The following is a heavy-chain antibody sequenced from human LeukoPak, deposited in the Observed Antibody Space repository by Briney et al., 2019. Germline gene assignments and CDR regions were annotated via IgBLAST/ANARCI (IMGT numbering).Heavy chain of an antibody. V-gene: IGHV3-23*01. CDR2: ISGSGGST. J-gene: IGHJ4*02. CDR3: AKDGAVRGRSWDEPFDY. Sequence: PGGSLRLSCAASGFTFSSYAMSWVRQAPGKGLEWVSAISGSGGSTYYADSVKGRFTISRDNSKNTLYLQMNSLRAEDTAVYYCAKDGAVRGRSWDEPFDYWGQGTLVTVSS. CDR1: GFTFSSYA. D-gene: IGHD6-13*01.